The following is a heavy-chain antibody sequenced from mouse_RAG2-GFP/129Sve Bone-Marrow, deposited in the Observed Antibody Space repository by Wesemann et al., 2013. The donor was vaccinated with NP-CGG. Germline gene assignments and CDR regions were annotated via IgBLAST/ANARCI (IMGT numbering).Heavy chain of an antibody. J-gene: IGHJ3*01. V-gene: IGHV5-9-1*01. CDR3: ARRYYDG. D-gene: IGHD1-1*01. CDR2: ISSGGSYT. Sequence: LEWVATISSGGSYTYYPDSVKGRFTISRDNAKNTLYLQMSSLRSEDTAMYYCARRYYDGWGQGTLVTVSA.